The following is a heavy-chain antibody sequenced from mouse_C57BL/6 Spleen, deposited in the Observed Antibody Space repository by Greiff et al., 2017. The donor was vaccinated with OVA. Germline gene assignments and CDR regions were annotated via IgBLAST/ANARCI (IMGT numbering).Heavy chain of an antibody. Sequence: EVKVVESGGDLVKPGGSLKLSCAASGFTFSSYGMSWVRQTPDKRLEWVATISSGGSYTYYPDSVKGRFTISRDNAKNTLYLQMSSLKSEDTAMYYCAREGTLITKNFDVWGTGTTVTVSS. CDR3: AREGTLITKNFDV. V-gene: IGHV5-6*01. J-gene: IGHJ1*03. CDR2: ISSGGSYT. D-gene: IGHD1-1*01. CDR1: GFTFSSYG.